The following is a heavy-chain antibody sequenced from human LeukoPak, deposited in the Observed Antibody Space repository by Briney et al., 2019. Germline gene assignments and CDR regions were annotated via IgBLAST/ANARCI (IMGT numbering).Heavy chain of an antibody. CDR1: GFTFSDYY. Sequence: GGSRRLSCAASGFTFSDYYMSWIRQDTGKGLEWVSYISSGSSYTNYADSVKGRFTISRDNAKNSLYLQMNSLRAEDTAVYYCATSRTLDYWGQGTLVTVSS. J-gene: IGHJ4*02. CDR2: ISSGSSYT. V-gene: IGHV3-11*03. CDR3: ATSRTLDY.